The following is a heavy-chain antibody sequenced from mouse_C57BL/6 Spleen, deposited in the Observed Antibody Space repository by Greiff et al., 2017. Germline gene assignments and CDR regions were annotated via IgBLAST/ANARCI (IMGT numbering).Heavy chain of an antibody. CDR1: GYAFTNYL. CDR2: INPGSGGT. V-gene: IGHV1-54*01. D-gene: IGHD1-1*01. J-gene: IGHJ2*01. Sequence: VQLQQSGAELVRPGTSVKVSCKASGYAFTNYLIEWVKQRPGQGLEWIGVINPGSGGTNYNEKFKGKATLTADKSSSTAYMQLSSLTSEDSAFYFCARSTVVARYYFDYWGQGTTLTVSS. CDR3: ARSTVVARYYFDY.